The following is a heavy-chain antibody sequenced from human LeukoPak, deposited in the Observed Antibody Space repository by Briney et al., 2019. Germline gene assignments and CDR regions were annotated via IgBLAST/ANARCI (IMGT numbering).Heavy chain of an antibody. J-gene: IGHJ5*02. CDR2: IYYSGST. CDR1: GGSISSGGYY. Sequence: SQTLSLTCTVSGGSISSGGYYWSWIRQPPGKGLEWIGYIYYSGSTNYNPSLKSRVTISVDTSKNQFSLKLSSVSAADTAVYYCARWLQSGNWFDPWGQGTLVTVSS. D-gene: IGHD5-24*01. CDR3: ARWLQSGNWFDP. V-gene: IGHV4-61*08.